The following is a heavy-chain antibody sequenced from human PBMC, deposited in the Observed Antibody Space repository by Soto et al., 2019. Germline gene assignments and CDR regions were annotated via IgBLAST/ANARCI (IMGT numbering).Heavy chain of an antibody. CDR3: ARALSDIDYALDD. CDR1: YGSISNYY. CDR2: AHSSGTT. D-gene: IGHD2-15*01. J-gene: IGHJ6*02. Sequence: WETLSLTCNVSYGSISNYYWTWARQTPGKGLEWIAFAHSSGTTSSKASLKSRVTISVDTSKSQFYLRLRSVTAADTGVYYCARALSDIDYALDDWGQGTMVTVSS. V-gene: IGHV4-59*12.